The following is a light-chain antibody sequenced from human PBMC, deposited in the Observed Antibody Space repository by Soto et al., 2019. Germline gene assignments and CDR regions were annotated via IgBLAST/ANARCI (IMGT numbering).Light chain of an antibody. CDR3: QQYNYWPPLT. V-gene: IGKV3-15*01. CDR1: RSLSSN. Sequence: EIVMTQSPATLSVSPGERSTLSCRSSRSLSSNLAWYQQKPGQAPRLLIYGASTRATGIPARFSGSGSGTEFTLTISSLQSEDFAVYFCQQYNYWPPLTFGGGTKVDIK. CDR2: GAS. J-gene: IGKJ4*01.